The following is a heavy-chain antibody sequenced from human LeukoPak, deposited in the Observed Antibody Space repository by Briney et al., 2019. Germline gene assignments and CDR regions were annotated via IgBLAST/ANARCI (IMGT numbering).Heavy chain of an antibody. J-gene: IGHJ4*02. CDR2: ISGSGDNNDNT. CDR1: GFTFSVYA. Sequence: GGSLRLSCAASGFTFSVYAMSWVRQAPGKGLEWVSAISGSGDNNDNTYYADSVKGQFSISRDNSKNTLYLQMSSLRAEDAAVYYCAKSGSTSWYLDYWGQGTLVTVSS. CDR3: AKSGSTSWYLDY. D-gene: IGHD6-13*01. V-gene: IGHV3-23*01.